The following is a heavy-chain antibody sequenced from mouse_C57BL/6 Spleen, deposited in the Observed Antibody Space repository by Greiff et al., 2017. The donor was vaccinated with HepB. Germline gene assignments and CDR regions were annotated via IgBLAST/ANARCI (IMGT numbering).Heavy chain of an antibody. J-gene: IGHJ1*03. V-gene: IGHV7-1*01. CDR2: SRNKANDYTT. CDR3: ARETYYYYGSNDWYFDV. D-gene: IGHD1-1*01. Sequence: DVKLVESGGGLVQSGRSLRLSCATSGFTFSDFYMEWVRQAPGKGLEWIAASRNKANDYTTEYSASVKGRFIVSRDACQSILYLQMNALRAEDTAIYYCARETYYYYGSNDWYFDVWGTGTTVTVSS. CDR1: GFTFSDFY.